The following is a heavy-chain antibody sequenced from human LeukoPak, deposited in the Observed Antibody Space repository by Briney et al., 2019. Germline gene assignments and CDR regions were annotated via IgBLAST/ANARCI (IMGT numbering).Heavy chain of an antibody. CDR2: INPNSGGT. CDR3: ARALAFLGQYSSSWPLYYYYGMDV. V-gene: IGHV1-2*02. Sequence: ASVKVSCKASGYTFTVYYMHWVRQAPGQGLEGMGWINPNSGGTNYAQKFQGRVTMTRDTSISPAYMELSRLRSDDTAVNYCARALAFLGQYSSSWPLYYYYGMDVWGQGTTVTVSS. J-gene: IGHJ6*02. D-gene: IGHD6-13*01. CDR1: GYTFTVYY.